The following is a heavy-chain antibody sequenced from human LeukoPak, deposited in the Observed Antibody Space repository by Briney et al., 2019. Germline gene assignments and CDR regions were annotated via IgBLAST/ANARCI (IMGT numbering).Heavy chain of an antibody. V-gene: IGHV4-39*07. Sequence: PSETLSLTRTVSGGSISSYNYYWGWIRQPPGKGLEWIGSIYYSGTTYYSPSLKSRVTISLDTSKNQFSLKLSSVTAADTAIYYCARDFSSSSTVYYYYYMDVWGKGTTVTVSS. CDR2: IYYSGTT. CDR1: GGSISSYNYY. D-gene: IGHD6-6*01. J-gene: IGHJ6*03. CDR3: ARDFSSSSTVYYYYYMDV.